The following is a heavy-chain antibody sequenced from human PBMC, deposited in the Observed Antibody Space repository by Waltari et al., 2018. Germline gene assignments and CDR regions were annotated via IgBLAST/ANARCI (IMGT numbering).Heavy chain of an antibody. CDR2: ISWNSGCI. D-gene: IGHD3-22*01. J-gene: IGHJ5*02. V-gene: IGHV3-9*01. Sequence: EVQLVESGGGLVQPGRSLRLSCAASGFTFDDYAMHWVRQAPGKGLEWVSGISWNSGCIGYADSVKGRFTISRDNAKNSLYLQMNSLRAEDTALYYCAKGGTMIVGWFDPWGQGTLVTVSS. CDR1: GFTFDDYA. CDR3: AKGGTMIVGWFDP.